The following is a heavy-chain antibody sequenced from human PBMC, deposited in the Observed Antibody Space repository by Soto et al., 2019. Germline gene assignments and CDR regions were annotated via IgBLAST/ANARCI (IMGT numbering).Heavy chain of an antibody. Sequence: PGESLKISCKGSGYSFTNFLIGWVRQMPGKGLEWMGIIFPGDSDTRYSPSFQGQVTISADKSISTAYLQWSSLKASDSAIYFCARPYGDPYWGQGTLVTVSS. V-gene: IGHV5-51*01. D-gene: IGHD4-17*01. CDR2: IFPGDSDT. CDR3: ARPYGDPY. J-gene: IGHJ4*02. CDR1: GYSFTNFL.